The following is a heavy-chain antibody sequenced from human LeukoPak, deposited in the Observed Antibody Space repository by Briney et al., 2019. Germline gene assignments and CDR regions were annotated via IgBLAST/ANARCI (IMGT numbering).Heavy chain of an antibody. J-gene: IGHJ6*03. D-gene: IGHD6-19*01. CDR3: ATGEPGIAVAGTPYYYYYYYMDV. Sequence: SVKVSCKASGFTFTSSAMQWVRQARGQRLEWIGWIVVGSGNTNYAQKFQGRVTMTEDTSTDTAYMELSSLRSEDTAVYYCATGEPGIAVAGTPYYYYYYYMDVWGKGTTVTVSS. V-gene: IGHV1-58*02. CDR1: GFTFTSSA. CDR2: IVVGSGNT.